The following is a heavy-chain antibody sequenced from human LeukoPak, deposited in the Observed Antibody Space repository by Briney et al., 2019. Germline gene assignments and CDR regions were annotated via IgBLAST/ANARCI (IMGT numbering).Heavy chain of an antibody. Sequence: GRSLRLSCEVSGLIFSSNAMHWVRQAPGKGLEWVAGISYDGSKRFYADSVRGRFTISRDNSKNTLYVQMNSLRPEDTAVYYCARDRRSWPFEYWGQGTLATVSS. D-gene: IGHD6-13*01. CDR3: ARDRRSWPFEY. V-gene: IGHV3-30*04. J-gene: IGHJ4*02. CDR1: GLIFSSNA. CDR2: ISYDGSKR.